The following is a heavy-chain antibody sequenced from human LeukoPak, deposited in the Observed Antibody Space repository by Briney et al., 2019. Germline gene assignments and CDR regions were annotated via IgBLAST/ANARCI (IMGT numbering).Heavy chain of an antibody. CDR1: GFTFSSYS. CDR2: ISSSSSSTI. D-gene: IGHD3-10*01. V-gene: IGHV3-48*01. J-gene: IGHJ4*02. CDR3: ARDLMVRGVIITHDY. Sequence: GGSLRLSCAASGFTFSSYSMNWVRQAPGKGLEWVSYISSSSSSTIYYADSVKGRFTISRDNAKNSLYLQMNSLRAEDTAVYYCARDLMVRGVIITHDYWGQGTLVTVSS.